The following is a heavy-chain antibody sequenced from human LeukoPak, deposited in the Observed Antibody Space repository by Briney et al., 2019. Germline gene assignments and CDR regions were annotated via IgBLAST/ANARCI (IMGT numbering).Heavy chain of an antibody. CDR3: AKESIVIVPATVGYFHH. CDR1: GFDFSTYV. CDR2: VRHDGSDK. J-gene: IGHJ1*01. Sequence: GGSLRLSCAASGFDFSTYVMHWIRQAPGKGLEWVAFVRHDGSDKYYADSVKGRFTISRDNSKNTLYLQMNSLRAEDTAVYYCAKESIVIVPATVGYFHHWGQGTLVTVSS. D-gene: IGHD2-2*01. V-gene: IGHV3-30*02.